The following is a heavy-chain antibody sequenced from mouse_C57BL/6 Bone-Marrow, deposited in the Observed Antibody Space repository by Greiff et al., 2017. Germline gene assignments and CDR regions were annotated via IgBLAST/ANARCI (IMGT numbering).Heavy chain of an antibody. CDR3: ARTHGHYAKDY. Sequence: QVQLQQPGAELVMPGASVKLSCKASGYTFTSYWMHWVKQRPGQGLEWIGEIDPSDSYNNYNQKFKGKTTLTVYQSYNPAYLTFSSLTSEDSAVYYCARTHGHYAKDYWGQGTSLTVSS. CDR1: GYTFTSYW. J-gene: IGHJ4*01. CDR2: IDPSDSYN. V-gene: IGHV1-69*01.